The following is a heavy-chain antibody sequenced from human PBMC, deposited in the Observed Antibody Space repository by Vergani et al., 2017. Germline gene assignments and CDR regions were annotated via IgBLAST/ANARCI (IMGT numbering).Heavy chain of an antibody. CDR3: ARAGFGPPPGYGMDV. J-gene: IGHJ6*02. V-gene: IGHV4-31*03. D-gene: IGHD3-10*01. CDR2: IYYSGST. CDR1: GGSICSGGYY. Sequence: QVQLQESGPGLVKPSQTLSLTCTVSGGSICSGGYYWSWIRQHPGKGLEWIGYIYYSGSTYYNPSLKSRVTISVDTSKNQFSLKLSSVTAADTAVYYCARAGFGPPPGYGMDVWGQGTTVTVSS.